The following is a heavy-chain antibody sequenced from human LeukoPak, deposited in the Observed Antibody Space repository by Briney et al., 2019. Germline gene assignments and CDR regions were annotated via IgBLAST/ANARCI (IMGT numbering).Heavy chain of an antibody. CDR2: VSSSGSNT. J-gene: IGHJ4*02. CDR1: GFTFSSYA. Sequence: GGSLRLSCAASGFTFSSYAMSWVRQAPGKGLEWVSAVSSSGSNTYYADSVKGRFTISRDNSKNTLYLQMNSLRAEDTTVYYSAKDLERQQSIDDYWGQGTLVTVSS. D-gene: IGHD3-3*01. V-gene: IGHV3-23*01. CDR3: AKDLERQQSIDDY.